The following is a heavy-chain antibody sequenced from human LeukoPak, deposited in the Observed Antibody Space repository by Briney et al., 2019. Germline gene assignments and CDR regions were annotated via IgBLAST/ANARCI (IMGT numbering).Heavy chain of an antibody. V-gene: IGHV4-39*07. CDR2: IYYSGNT. CDR1: GVSISSSNSY. J-gene: IGHJ6*03. Sequence: SETLSLTCTVSGVSISSSNSYWGWIRQPPGKGLEWIGSIYYSGNTYYNASLKSQVTISVDTSKNQFSLKLSSVTAADTAVYYCARVRGLWSGYFHMTTYYYYMDVWGKGTTVTVSS. D-gene: IGHD3-3*01. CDR3: ARVRGLWSGYFHMTTYYYYMDV.